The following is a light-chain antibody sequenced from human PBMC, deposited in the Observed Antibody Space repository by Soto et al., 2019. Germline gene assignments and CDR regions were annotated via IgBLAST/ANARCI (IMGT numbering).Light chain of an antibody. J-gene: IGKJ5*01. CDR1: QTVSTNY. Sequence: EIVLTQSPGTLSLSPGESATLSCRASQTVSTNYLAWYQQKPGQAPRXXIYDASNRDTGIPARFSGSGAGTDFTRTISSLEPEDFAVDYCQQRSNLPITFGQGTRLEIK. CDR2: DAS. CDR3: QQRSNLPIT. V-gene: IGKV3D-11*02.